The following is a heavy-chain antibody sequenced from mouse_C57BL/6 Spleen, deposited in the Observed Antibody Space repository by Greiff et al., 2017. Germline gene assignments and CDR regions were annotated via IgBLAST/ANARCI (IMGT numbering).Heavy chain of an antibody. J-gene: IGHJ1*03. Sequence: VQLQQPGAELVKPGASVKLSCKASGYTFTSYWMHWVKQRPGRGLEWIGRIDPNSGGTKYNEKFKSKATLTVDKPSSTAYMQLSSLTSEDSAVYYCARPRDSNYEDWYFDVWGTGTTVTVSA. CDR3: ARPRDSNYEDWYFDV. CDR1: GYTFTSYW. CDR2: IDPNSGGT. D-gene: IGHD2-5*01. V-gene: IGHV1-72*01.